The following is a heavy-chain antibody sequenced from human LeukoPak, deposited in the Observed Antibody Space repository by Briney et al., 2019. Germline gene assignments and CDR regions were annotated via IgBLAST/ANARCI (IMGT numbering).Heavy chain of an antibody. D-gene: IGHD6-13*01. Sequence: PGGSLRLSCAASGCTFSNAWMSWVRQAPGRGREWVGRIKSKTDGGTTDYAAPVKGRFTISRDDSKNTLYLQMNSLKTEYTAVYYCTTMSSSWYPYYYMDVWGKGTTVTISS. V-gene: IGHV3-15*01. J-gene: IGHJ6*03. CDR3: TTMSSSWYPYYYMDV. CDR1: GCTFSNAW. CDR2: IKSKTDGGTT.